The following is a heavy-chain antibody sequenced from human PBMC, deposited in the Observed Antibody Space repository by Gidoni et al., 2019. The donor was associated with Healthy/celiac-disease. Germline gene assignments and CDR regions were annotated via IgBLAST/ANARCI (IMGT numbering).Heavy chain of an antibody. V-gene: IGHV4-34*01. CDR1: GGSFSGYY. D-gene: IGHD2-2*01. Sequence: QVQLQQWGAGLLKPSETLSLTCAVYGGSFSGYYWSWIRQPPGKGLEWIGEINHSGITNYNPSLKSRVTISVDTSKNQFSLKLSSVTAADTAVYYCARALLISIVVVPAATYYFDYWGQGTLVTVSS. J-gene: IGHJ4*02. CDR3: ARALLISIVVVPAATYYFDY. CDR2: INHSGIT.